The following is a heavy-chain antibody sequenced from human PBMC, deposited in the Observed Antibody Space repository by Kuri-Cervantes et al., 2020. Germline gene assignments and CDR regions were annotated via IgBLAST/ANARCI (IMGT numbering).Heavy chain of an antibody. Sequence: SETLSLTCTVSGDSISSYYWSWIRQPPGKGLEWIGSVYHSGSTKYNPSLESRVTMSVDTSKNQFSLRLNSVTAADTAVYYCASSLDIAAGFDPWGQGTLVTVSS. CDR1: GDSISSYY. V-gene: IGHV4-59*01. CDR2: VYHSGST. D-gene: IGHD6-13*01. CDR3: ASSLDIAAGFDP. J-gene: IGHJ5*02.